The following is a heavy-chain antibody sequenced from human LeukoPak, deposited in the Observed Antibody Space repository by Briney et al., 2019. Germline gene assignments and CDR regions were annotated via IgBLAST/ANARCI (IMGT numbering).Heavy chain of an antibody. CDR3: ARTSGVSVAGSPYYFDF. CDR2: ISPYSGNT. CDR1: GYTFTSYG. J-gene: IGHJ4*02. Sequence: ASVKVSCKASGYTFTSYGISWVRQAPGQGLERMGWISPYSGNTDYAQKLQGRVTMTTDRSTTTAYMELRSLGFDDTAVYYCARTSGVSVAGSPYYFDFWGQGTLITVSS. D-gene: IGHD6-13*01. V-gene: IGHV1-18*04.